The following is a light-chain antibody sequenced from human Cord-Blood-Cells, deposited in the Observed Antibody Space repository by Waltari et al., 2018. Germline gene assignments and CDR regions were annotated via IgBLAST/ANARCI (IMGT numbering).Light chain of an antibody. J-gene: IGLJ2*01. Sequence: QSALTQPASVSGSPGQSITISCTGTSSDVGSYNLVSWYQQHPGKAPKLMISEGSKRPSGVSKRFAGSKSGNTASLTISGLQAEDEADYYCCSYAGSSTFVVFGGGTKLTVI. V-gene: IGLV2-23*03. CDR1: SSDVGSYNL. CDR3: CSYAGSSTFVV. CDR2: EGS.